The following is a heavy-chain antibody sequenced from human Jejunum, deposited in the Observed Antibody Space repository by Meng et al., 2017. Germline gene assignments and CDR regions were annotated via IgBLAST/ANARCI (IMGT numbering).Heavy chain of an antibody. CDR2: INGDNGDT. V-gene: IGHV1-18*01. Sequence: QVQLVQSGAEVKKPGASVKGSCKASGYTFTSFAITWVRQAPGQGLEWMGWINGDNGDTNNQQNFQGRLIMTTDTSTSTAYMELRSLRSDDTAVYYCARTLPHSSGDKRGLDYWGQGTLVTVSS. CDR1: GYTFTSFA. J-gene: IGHJ4*02. D-gene: IGHD1-26*01. CDR3: ARTLPHSSGDKRGLDY.